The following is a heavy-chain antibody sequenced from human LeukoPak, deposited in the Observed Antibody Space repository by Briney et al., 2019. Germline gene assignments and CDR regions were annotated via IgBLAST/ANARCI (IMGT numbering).Heavy chain of an antibody. D-gene: IGHD6-13*01. V-gene: IGHV3-43*02. J-gene: IGHJ4*02. CDR2: ISGDGGST. Sequence: GGSLRLSCAASGFTFDDYAMHWVRHAPGKGLEWVSLISGDGGSTYYADSVKGRFTISRDNSKNSLYLQMNSLRTEDTALYYCATRAVAAADDYWGQGTLVTVSS. CDR1: GFTFDDYA. CDR3: ATRAVAAADDY.